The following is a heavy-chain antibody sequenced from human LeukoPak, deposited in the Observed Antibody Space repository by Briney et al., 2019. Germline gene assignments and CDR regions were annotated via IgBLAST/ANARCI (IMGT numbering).Heavy chain of an antibody. J-gene: IGHJ6*02. Sequence: GESLKISCKGSGYGFTSYWIGWVRQMPGKGLEWMGIIYPGDSDTRYSPSFQGQVTISADKSISTAYLQWSSLKASDTAMYYCARTYYDFWSGYYFGYYGMDVWGQGTTVTVSS. CDR3: ARTYYDFWSGYYFGYYGMDV. V-gene: IGHV5-51*01. CDR1: GYGFTSYW. D-gene: IGHD3-3*01. CDR2: IYPGDSDT.